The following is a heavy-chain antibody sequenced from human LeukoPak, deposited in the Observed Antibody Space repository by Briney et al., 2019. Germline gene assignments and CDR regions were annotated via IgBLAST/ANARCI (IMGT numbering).Heavy chain of an antibody. D-gene: IGHD5-18*01. CDR3: ARDLYSYGHFDY. Sequence: GGSLRLSCAASGFTFSYYAMHWVRQAPGKGLEWVAVISYDGSNKYYADSVKGRFTISRDNSKNTLYLQMNSLRAEDTAVYYCARDLYSYGHFDYWGQGTLVTVSS. J-gene: IGHJ4*02. CDR2: ISYDGSNK. V-gene: IGHV3-30-3*01. CDR1: GFTFSYYA.